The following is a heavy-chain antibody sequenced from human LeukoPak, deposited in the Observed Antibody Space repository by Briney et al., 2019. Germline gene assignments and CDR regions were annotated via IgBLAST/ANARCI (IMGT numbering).Heavy chain of an antibody. V-gene: IGHV3-30-3*01. J-gene: IGHJ4*02. CDR3: VRQMGMGVDS. CDR2: ISYDGSNK. D-gene: IGHD3-16*01. Sequence: PGGSLRLSCAASGFTFSSYAMHWVRQAPGKGLEWVAVISYDGSNKYYADSVKGRFTISRDNSKNTLYLQMNSLRAEDSAVYYCVRQMGMGVDSWGQGTLVTVSS. CDR1: GFTFSSYA.